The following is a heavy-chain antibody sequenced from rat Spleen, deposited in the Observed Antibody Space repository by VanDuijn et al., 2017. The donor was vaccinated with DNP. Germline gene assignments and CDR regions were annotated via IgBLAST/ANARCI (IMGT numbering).Heavy chain of an antibody. CDR1: GFTFSYYW. CDR3: ATPAPYY. Sequence: EVRLVESGGGLVQPGRSLKLSCVASGFTFSYYWMAWVRQVPGKGLEWIASITSGSGTTSYPDSVKGRFTISRDYAESTLYLQMDSLRSEDTATYYCATPAPYYWGQGVMVTVSS. V-gene: IGHV5-31*01. CDR2: ITSGSGTT. J-gene: IGHJ2*01.